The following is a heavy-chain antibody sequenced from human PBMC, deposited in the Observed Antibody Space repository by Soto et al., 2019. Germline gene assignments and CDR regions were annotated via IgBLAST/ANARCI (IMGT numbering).Heavy chain of an antibody. CDR1: GYTFTSYG. V-gene: IGHV1-18*01. CDR3: ARDGYYYDSSGYYVLDYYYGMDV. D-gene: IGHD3-22*01. J-gene: IGHJ6*01. CDR2: FSAYNGNT. Sequence: EASVKVSCKASGYTFTSYGISWVRQAPGQGLEWMGWFSAYNGNTNYAQKLQGRVTMTTDTSTSTAYMELRSLRSDDTAVYYCARDGYYYDSSGYYVLDYYYGMDVWGQGTTVTVSS.